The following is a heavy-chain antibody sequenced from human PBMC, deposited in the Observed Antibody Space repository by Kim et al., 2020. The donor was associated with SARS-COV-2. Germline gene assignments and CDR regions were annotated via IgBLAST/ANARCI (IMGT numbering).Heavy chain of an antibody. CDR1: GYTFTSYA. V-gene: IGHV1-3*01. CDR2: INAGNGNT. D-gene: IGHD3-16*01. Sequence: ASVKVSCKASGYTFTSYAMHWVRQAPGQRLEWMGWINAGNGNTKYSQKFQGRVTITRDTSASTAYMELSSLRSEDTAVYYCARGRGSGYYYYYGMDVWGQGTTVTVSS. CDR3: ARGRGSGYYYYYGMDV. J-gene: IGHJ6*02.